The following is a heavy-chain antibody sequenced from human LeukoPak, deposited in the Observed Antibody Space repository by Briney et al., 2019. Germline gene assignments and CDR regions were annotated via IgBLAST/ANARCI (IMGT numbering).Heavy chain of an antibody. CDR3: ARDVEEYCSGRSCYSTFDY. D-gene: IGHD2-15*01. V-gene: IGHV1-2*02. CDR1: GYTFTGYY. Sequence: ASVKVSCKASGYTFTGYYMHWVRQAPGQGLEWMGWINPNSGGTNYAQKFQGRVTMTRDTSISTAYMELSRLRSDHTAVYYCARDVEEYCSGRSCYSTFDYWGQGTLVTVSS. CDR2: INPNSGGT. J-gene: IGHJ4*02.